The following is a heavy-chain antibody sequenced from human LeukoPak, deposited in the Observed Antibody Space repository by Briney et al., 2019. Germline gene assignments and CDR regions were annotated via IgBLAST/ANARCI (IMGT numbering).Heavy chain of an antibody. V-gene: IGHV3-74*01. CDR3: ARVGRITIFGVVIPNDY. CDR1: GFTFSSYW. J-gene: IGHJ4*02. Sequence: GGSLRLSCAASGFTFSSYWMHWVRQTPGKGLVWVSRINPDGSGTTYADSVKGRFTISRDNAKNTLFLQMNSLRAEDTAVYYCARVGRITIFGVVIPNDYWGQGTLVTVSS. CDR2: INPDGSGT. D-gene: IGHD3-3*01.